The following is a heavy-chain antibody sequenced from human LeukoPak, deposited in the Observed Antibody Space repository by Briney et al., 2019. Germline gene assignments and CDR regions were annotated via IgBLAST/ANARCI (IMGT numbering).Heavy chain of an antibody. CDR3: ARVARDYYDSSGYSLDY. Sequence: ASETLSLTCTVSGGSISSYYWSWLRQPPAKGLEGVGYVYYSGRTNYNPSLKSRVTISVDTSKNQFSLKLSSVTAADTAVYYCARVARDYYDSSGYSLDYWGQGTLVTVSS. CDR1: GGSISSYY. CDR2: VYYSGRT. D-gene: IGHD3-22*01. J-gene: IGHJ4*02. V-gene: IGHV4-59*01.